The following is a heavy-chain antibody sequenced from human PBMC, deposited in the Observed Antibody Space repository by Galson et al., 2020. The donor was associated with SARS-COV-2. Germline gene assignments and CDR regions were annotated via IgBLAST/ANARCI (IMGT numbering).Heavy chain of an antibody. D-gene: IGHD6-19*01. CDR2: IYPGASDT. CDR1: GYSFTSYW. V-gene: IGHV5-51*01. J-gene: IGHJ6*02. CDR3: ARLGGWADYYYGMDV. Sequence: GESLKISCKGSGYSFTSYWIGWVRQMPGKGLEWMGIIYPGASDTRYSPSFQGQVTISADKSISTAYLQWSSLKASDTAMYYCARLGGWADYYYGMDVWGQGTTVTVSS.